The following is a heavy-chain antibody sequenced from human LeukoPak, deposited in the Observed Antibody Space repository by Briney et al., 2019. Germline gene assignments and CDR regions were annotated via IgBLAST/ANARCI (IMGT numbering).Heavy chain of an antibody. V-gene: IGHV3-74*01. CDR1: GNYW. CDR2: INSDGSWT. J-gene: IGHJ4*02. CDR3: ARDDRPSGHDFDY. D-gene: IGHD6-6*01. Sequence: PGGSLRLSCAASGNYWMHWVRQAPGKELLWVSHINSDGSWTSYADSVKGRFTISKDNAKNTVYLQMNSLRAEDTALYYCARDDRPSGHDFDYWGQGTLVTVSS.